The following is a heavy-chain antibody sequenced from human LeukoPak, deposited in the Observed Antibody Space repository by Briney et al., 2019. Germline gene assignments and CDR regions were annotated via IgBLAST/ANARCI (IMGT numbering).Heavy chain of an antibody. V-gene: IGHV1-2*02. CDR2: INPNSGGT. J-gene: IGHJ5*02. CDR3: AREYSSSWYDNWFDP. Sequence: ASVKVSCKASGYTFTGYYMHWVRQAPGQGLEWMGWINPNSGGTNYAQKFQGRVTMTRDTSINTAYMELSRLRSDDTAVYYCAREYSSSWYDNWFDPWGQGTLVTVSS. D-gene: IGHD6-13*01. CDR1: GYTFTGYY.